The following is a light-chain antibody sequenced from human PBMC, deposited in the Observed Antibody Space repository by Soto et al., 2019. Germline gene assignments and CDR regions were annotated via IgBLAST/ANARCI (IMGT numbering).Light chain of an antibody. J-gene: IGKJ1*01. CDR3: HQLNRNPLT. CDR2: GAT. V-gene: IGKV1-39*01. CDR1: QSIDSY. Sequence: IQMTQSPSSLSASVGDRVTITCRASQSIDSYLNWYQQKPGQAPKLLIFGATTLQSGVPSRFSGSGFGTDFTLTISSLQPDDFATYYCHQLNRNPLTFGQGTKVEIK.